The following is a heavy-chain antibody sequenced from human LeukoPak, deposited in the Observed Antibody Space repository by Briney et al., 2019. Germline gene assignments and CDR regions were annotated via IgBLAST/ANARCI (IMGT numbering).Heavy chain of an antibody. D-gene: IGHD3-22*01. CDR1: GGSISSSNW. V-gene: IGHV4-4*02. CDR3: ARHSGSYDSRAYFNY. CDR2: IYYTGST. Sequence: SETLSHTCAVSGGSISSSNWWSWVRQPPGKGLEWIGYIYYTGSTNYDPSLKSRVTVSVDTSKNQFSLKLSSVTAADTAVYYCARHSGSYDSRAYFNYWGQGTLVTVSS. J-gene: IGHJ4*02.